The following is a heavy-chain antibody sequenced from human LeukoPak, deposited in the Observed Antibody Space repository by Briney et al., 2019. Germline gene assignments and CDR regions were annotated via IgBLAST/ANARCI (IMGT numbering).Heavy chain of an antibody. V-gene: IGHV4-59*05. Sequence: SETLSLTCTVSGGSISSYYWSWIRQPAGKGLEWIGSINYSGNTYYNPSLKSRVTISVDTSKSQFFLKLSSVTAADTAVYYCAASLAVAGPFDYWGQGALVTVSS. CDR3: AASLAVAGPFDY. CDR2: INYSGNT. CDR1: GGSISSYY. J-gene: IGHJ4*02. D-gene: IGHD6-19*01.